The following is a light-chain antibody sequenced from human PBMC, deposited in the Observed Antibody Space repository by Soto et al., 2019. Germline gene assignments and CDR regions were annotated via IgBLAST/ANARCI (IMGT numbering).Light chain of an antibody. J-gene: IGKJ3*01. CDR3: QQYSSNSA. Sequence: DIQMTPSPSTLSASVGDRVTITCRASQTISSWLAWYQQKPGKAPKLLIYAASTLESGVSSRFSGRGSGTEFTLTITSLQPDDFATYYCQQYSSNSAFGPGTKVDIK. V-gene: IGKV1-5*01. CDR2: AAS. CDR1: QTISSW.